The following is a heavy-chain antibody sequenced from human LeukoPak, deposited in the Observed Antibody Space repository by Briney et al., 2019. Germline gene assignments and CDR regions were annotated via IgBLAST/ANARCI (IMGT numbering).Heavy chain of an antibody. D-gene: IGHD3-22*01. V-gene: IGHV3-53*01. CDR2: IYSGGST. Sequence: GGSLRLSCAASGFTLSSNYMSWVRQAPGKGLEWVSVIYSGGSTYSADSVRGRFTISRDNSKNTLYLQMNSLRAEDTAVYYCARESRVVAGAAFDIWGQGTMVTV. CDR1: GFTLSSNY. J-gene: IGHJ3*02. CDR3: ARESRVVAGAAFDI.